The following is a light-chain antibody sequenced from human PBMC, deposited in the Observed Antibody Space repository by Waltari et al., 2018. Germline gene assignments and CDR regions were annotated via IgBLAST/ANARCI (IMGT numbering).Light chain of an antibody. V-gene: IGLV1-40*01. CDR3: QSYDTSLRVV. CDR1: GSNIGAGYD. J-gene: IGLJ2*01. CDR2: GSS. Sequence: QSVLTQPPSVSGAPGQRVTISCTGSGSNIGAGYDAPWYPPLPPAAPKPPIYGSSSRPLGVPDRFFGSTSGTSASLAITGLPAEDEADYYCQSYDTSLRVVFGGGTKLTVL.